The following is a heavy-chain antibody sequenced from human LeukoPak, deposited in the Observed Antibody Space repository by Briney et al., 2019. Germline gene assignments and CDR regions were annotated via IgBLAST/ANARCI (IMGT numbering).Heavy chain of an antibody. Sequence: GGSLRLSCAASGFTFSSYWMSWVRQAPGKGLEWVANIKQDGSEKYYVDSVKGRFTISRDNTKNSLYLQMNSLRAEDTAVYYCAKDQARVLWFGELSAGGYWGQGTLVTVSS. CDR2: IKQDGSEK. D-gene: IGHD3-10*01. V-gene: IGHV3-7*03. J-gene: IGHJ4*02. CDR1: GFTFSSYW. CDR3: AKDQARVLWFGELSAGGY.